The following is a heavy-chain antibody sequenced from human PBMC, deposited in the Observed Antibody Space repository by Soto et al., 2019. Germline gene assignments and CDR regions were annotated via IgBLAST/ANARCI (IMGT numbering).Heavy chain of an antibody. J-gene: IGHJ4*02. V-gene: IGHV3-33*01. D-gene: IGHD3-10*01. CDR3: ARDQFKERDYGTGFDY. Sequence: GGSLRLSCAASGFTFSSYGMHWVRQAPGKGLEWVAVIWYDGSNKYYADSVKGRFTISRDNSKNTLYLQMNSLRAEDTAVYYCARDQFKERDYGTGFDYWGQGTLVTVSS. CDR2: IWYDGSNK. CDR1: GFTFSSYG.